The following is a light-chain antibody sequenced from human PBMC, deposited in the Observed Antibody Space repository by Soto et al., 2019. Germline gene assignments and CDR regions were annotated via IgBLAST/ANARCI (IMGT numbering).Light chain of an antibody. Sequence: QSVLTQPPSASGPPGQRIIISCSGSSSNIGRSTVTWYQQLPGTAPTLLIYDNNQRHSGVPDRFSASKSGISASLAISGLQTDDEADYYCAAWDDSLNGFYVFGTGTKVTVL. J-gene: IGLJ1*01. CDR3: AAWDDSLNGFYV. V-gene: IGLV1-44*01. CDR2: DNN. CDR1: SSNIGRST.